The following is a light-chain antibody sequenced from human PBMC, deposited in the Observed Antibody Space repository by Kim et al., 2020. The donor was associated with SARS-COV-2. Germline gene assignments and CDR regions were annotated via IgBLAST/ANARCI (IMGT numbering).Light chain of an antibody. Sequence: VACVQTRFNSRAGDCHGNYYATWYQQKAICAPLVVFCCKNYRPSGIPDRFPGSSAGDTASFTNGGTPADDEADYYCNSQGSNDNVLFGGGTKLTVL. CDR2: CKN. J-gene: IGLJ2*01. CDR3: NSQGSNDNVL. CDR1: CHGNYY. V-gene: IGLV3-19*01.